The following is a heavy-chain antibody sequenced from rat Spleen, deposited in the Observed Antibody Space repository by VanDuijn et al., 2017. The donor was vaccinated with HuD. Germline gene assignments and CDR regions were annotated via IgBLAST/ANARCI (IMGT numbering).Heavy chain of an antibody. CDR2: IYHDGGT. CDR3: ARGSYDGSYYYNWFAY. Sequence: VQLKETGPGLVQPTQTLSLTCTVSGFSLTSDGVHWIRQPPGKGLEWMGIIYHDGGTDYNSAIKSRLSISRDTSKSQVFLKINSLQTDDTAMYYCARGSYDGSYYYNWFAYWGQGILVTVSS. CDR1: GFSLTSDG. D-gene: IGHD1-12*02. J-gene: IGHJ3*01. V-gene: IGHV2-17*01.